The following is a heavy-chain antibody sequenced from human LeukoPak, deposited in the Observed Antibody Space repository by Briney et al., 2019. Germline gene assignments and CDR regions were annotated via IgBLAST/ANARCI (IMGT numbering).Heavy chain of an antibody. V-gene: IGHV1-2*02. D-gene: IGHD1-26*01. J-gene: IGHJ3*02. CDR3: ARESGSYPAFDI. Sequence: ASVKVSCKASGYTFTGYYMHWVGQAPGQGLEGMGWINTNSGGTNYAQKFQGRVTMTMDTSISTAYMELGRLRSDDTAVYYCARESGSYPAFDIWGQGTMVTVSS. CDR1: GYTFTGYY. CDR2: INTNSGGT.